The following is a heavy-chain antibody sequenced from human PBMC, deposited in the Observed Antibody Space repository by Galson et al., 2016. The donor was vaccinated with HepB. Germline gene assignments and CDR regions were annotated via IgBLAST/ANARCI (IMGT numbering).Heavy chain of an antibody. CDR2: FYNSGST. J-gene: IGHJ6*02. V-gene: IGHV4-39*01. CDR1: GGSISSSNYF. D-gene: IGHD2-2*01. CDR3: ARLYCSSTSCCVYCGFDV. Sequence: SETLSLTCTVSGGSISSSNYFWGWIRQPPGKGLEWIGNFYNSGSTSYNPSLQSRVTISVDTSKNRISLKLSSVTAADTALYHCARLYCSSTSCCVYCGFDVWGQGTTVTVSS.